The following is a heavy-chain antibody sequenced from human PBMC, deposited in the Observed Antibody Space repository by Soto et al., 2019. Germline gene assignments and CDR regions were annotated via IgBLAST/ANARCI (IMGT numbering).Heavy chain of an antibody. CDR2: IYPGDSDT. Sequence: PGESLKISCKGSGYSFTSYWIGWVRQMPGKGLEWMGIIYPGDSDTRYSPSFQGQVTISADKSISTAYLQWSSLKASDTAMYYCTSLFRFSPVVTEGYSYGMDVWGQGTTVTVSS. CDR1: GYSFTSYW. V-gene: IGHV5-51*01. J-gene: IGHJ6*02. CDR3: TSLFRFSPVVTEGYSYGMDV. D-gene: IGHD2-15*01.